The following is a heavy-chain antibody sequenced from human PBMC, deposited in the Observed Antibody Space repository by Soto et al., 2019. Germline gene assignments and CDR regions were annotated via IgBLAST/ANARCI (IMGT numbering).Heavy chain of an antibody. CDR3: ARGVATTPYFDY. Sequence: ASVKVSCKASGGTFSSYAISWVRQAPGQGLEWMGGIIPIFGTANYAQKFQGRVTITADESTSTAYMELSSLRSEDTAVYYCARGVATTPYFDYWGQGTLVTVSS. CDR1: GGTFSSYA. J-gene: IGHJ4*02. V-gene: IGHV1-69*13. CDR2: IIPIFGTA. D-gene: IGHD5-12*01.